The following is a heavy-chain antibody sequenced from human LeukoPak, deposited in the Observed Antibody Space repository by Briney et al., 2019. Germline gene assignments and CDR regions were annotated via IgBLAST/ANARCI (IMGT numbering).Heavy chain of an antibody. V-gene: IGHV3-23*01. J-gene: IGHJ4*02. CDR1: GFTFSSYA. CDR3: AKYPAYYYDSSGYYY. Sequence: PGGSLRLSCAASGFTFSSYAMSWVRQAPGKGLEWVSAISDSGSSTFYADSVKGRFTISRDNSKNTLCLQMNSLRAEDTAVYYCAKYPAYYYDSSGYYYWGQGTLVTVSS. D-gene: IGHD3-22*01. CDR2: ISDSGSST.